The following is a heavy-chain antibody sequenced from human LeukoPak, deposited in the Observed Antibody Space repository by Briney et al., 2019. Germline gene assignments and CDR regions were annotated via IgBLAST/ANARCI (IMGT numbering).Heavy chain of an antibody. CDR1: GGTCSSYA. Sequence: SVKVSCKASGGTCSSYAISWVRQAPGQGLEWMGGIIPIFGTANYAQKFQGRVTITADESTSTAYMELSSLRSEDTAVYYCAREVDFWSGYYNSYNWFDPWGQGTLVTVSS. J-gene: IGHJ5*02. CDR3: AREVDFWSGYYNSYNWFDP. D-gene: IGHD3-3*01. CDR2: IIPIFGTA. V-gene: IGHV1-69*13.